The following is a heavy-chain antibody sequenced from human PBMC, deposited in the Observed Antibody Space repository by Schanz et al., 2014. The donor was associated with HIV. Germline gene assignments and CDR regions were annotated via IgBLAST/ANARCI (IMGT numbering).Heavy chain of an antibody. V-gene: IGHV3-7*01. J-gene: IGHJ5*02. CDR3: AKEEWFRFDP. Sequence: EVQLMESGGGSVQPGGSLRLSCAVSGSWFSDHWMSWLRQVPGEGLEWVAKIKEDGSETYYVGSVTGRFTISRDNTKKSLYLQMSSLRAEDTAVYYCAKEEWFRFDPWGQGTLVTVSS. D-gene: IGHD3-3*01. CDR2: IKEDGSET. CDR1: GSWFSDHW.